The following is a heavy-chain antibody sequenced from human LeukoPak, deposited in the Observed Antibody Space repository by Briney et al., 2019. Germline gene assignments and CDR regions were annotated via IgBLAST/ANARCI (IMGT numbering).Heavy chain of an antibody. V-gene: IGHV3-23*01. CDR1: GFTFSSYA. CDR2: ISGSGGST. D-gene: IGHD5-18*01. J-gene: IGHJ4*02. Sequence: GGSLRLSCAASGFTFSSYAMSWVRQAPGKGLEWVSGISGSGGSTYYADSVKGRFTISRDNSKNTLYLQMNSLRAEDTAVYYCAKGLTYNYAYQFDYWGQGTLVTVSS. CDR3: AKGLTYNYAYQFDY.